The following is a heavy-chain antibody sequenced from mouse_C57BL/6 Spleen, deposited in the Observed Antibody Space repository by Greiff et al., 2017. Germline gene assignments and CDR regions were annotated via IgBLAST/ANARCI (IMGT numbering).Heavy chain of an antibody. V-gene: IGHV1-66*01. Sequence: QVHVKQSGPELVKPGASVKISCKASGYSFTSYYIHWVKQRPGQGLEWIGWIYPGSGNTKYNEKFKGKATLTADTSSSTAYMQLSSLTSEDSAVYYCARGGPHYAMDYWGQGTSVTGSS. CDR1: GYSFTSYY. J-gene: IGHJ4*01. CDR2: IYPGSGNT. CDR3: ARGGPHYAMDY.